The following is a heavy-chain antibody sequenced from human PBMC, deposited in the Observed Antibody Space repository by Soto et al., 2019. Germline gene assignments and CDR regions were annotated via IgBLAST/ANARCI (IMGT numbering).Heavy chain of an antibody. Sequence: QVQLVQSGAEVKKPGSSVKVSCKASGGTFSSYAISWVRQAPGQGLEWMGGIIPIFGTANYAQKFQGRVKITADESTRTAYMEQSSLRSEDTAVYYCARHYSDGKGYYYYYGMDVWGQGTTVTVSS. CDR3: ARHYSDGKGYYYYYGMDV. CDR2: IIPIFGTA. V-gene: IGHV1-69*01. J-gene: IGHJ6*02. CDR1: GGTFSSYA. D-gene: IGHD4-17*01.